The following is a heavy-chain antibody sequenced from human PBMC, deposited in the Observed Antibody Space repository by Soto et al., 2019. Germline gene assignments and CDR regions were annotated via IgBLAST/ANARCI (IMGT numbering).Heavy chain of an antibody. CDR2: VKTKSEGETT. CDR1: GFTFGDAW. CDR3: TTLGPS. Sequence: EVQLVESGGGWVKPGGSLTLSRVASGFTFGDAWMNRVRQAAGKGLEWVGHVKTKSEGETTDYAAPVKGRFTIWRDDSTNTLYLQMNSLKSEDTGKYFRTTLGPSWGQGTQVTVSS. V-gene: IGHV3-15*07. J-gene: IGHJ5*02.